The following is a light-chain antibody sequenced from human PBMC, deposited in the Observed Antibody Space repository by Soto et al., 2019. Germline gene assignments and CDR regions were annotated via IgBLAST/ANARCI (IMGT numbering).Light chain of an antibody. CDR2: GAS. CDR3: QQYGTSPPAYT. V-gene: IGKV3-20*01. J-gene: IGKJ2*01. CDR1: QSVTGTY. Sequence: ENVLTQSPGRLSLSPGDRATLSCRASQSVTGTYLAWFQQKPGQAPRLLIYGASSRATGIPDRFSGSGFGTDFTLSITRLEPEDFAVYYCQQYGTSPPAYTFGQGTKLEIK.